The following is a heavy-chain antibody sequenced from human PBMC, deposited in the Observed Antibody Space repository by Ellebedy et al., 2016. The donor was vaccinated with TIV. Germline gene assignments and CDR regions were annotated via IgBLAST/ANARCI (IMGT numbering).Heavy chain of an antibody. J-gene: IGHJ4*02. V-gene: IGHV4-31*03. Sequence: SETLSLTXTVSGGSISSGGYYWSWIRQHPGKGLEWIGYIYYSGSTYYNPSLKSRVTISVDTSKNQFSLKLSSVTAADTAVYYCARGSTVTTLFDYWGQGTLVTVSS. CDR2: IYYSGST. CDR3: ARGSTVTTLFDY. D-gene: IGHD4-17*01. CDR1: GGSISSGGYY.